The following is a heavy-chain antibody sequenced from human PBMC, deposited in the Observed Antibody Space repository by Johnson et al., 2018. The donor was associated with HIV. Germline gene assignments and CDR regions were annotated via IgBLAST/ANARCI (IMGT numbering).Heavy chain of an antibody. V-gene: IGHV3-30*04. CDR2: ISYDGSNK. CDR1: GFTFSSYA. CDR3: ARVRPNPTVTTRGAAFDI. J-gene: IGHJ3*02. Sequence: HVQLVESGGGVVQPGRSLRLSCAASGFTFSSYAMHWVRQAPGKGLEWVAVISYDGSNKYYADSVKGRFTISRDNAKNSLYLQMNTLRAEDTAVYYCARVRPNPTVTTRGAAFDIWGQGTMVTVCS. D-gene: IGHD4-17*01.